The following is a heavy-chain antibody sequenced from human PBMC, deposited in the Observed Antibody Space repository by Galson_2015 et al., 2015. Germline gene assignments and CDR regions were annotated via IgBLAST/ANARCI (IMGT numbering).Heavy chain of an antibody. V-gene: IGHV6-1*01. J-gene: IGHJ6*02. CDR1: GDSVSSNSAA. Sequence: CAISGDSVSSNSAAWNRIRQSPSRGPEWLGRTYYRSKWYNDYAVSVKSRITINPDTSKNQFSLLLNSVTPEDTAVYYCAREFYGMDVWGQGATVTVSS. CDR2: TYYRSKWYN. CDR3: AREFYGMDV.